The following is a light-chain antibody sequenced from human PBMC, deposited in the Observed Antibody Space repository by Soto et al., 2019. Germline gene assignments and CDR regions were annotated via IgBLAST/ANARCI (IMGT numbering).Light chain of an antibody. CDR1: SSDVGCYNY. CDR3: ISDTSSSALV. J-gene: IGLJ2*01. CDR2: GVN. V-gene: IGLV2-14*03. Sequence: QSALTQPASVSGSPGQSITISCTGTSSDVGCYNYVSWYQHPPGKAPKLMFYGVNNRPSGVSNRFSASKAGKAASLTISGLQAEDEADYYGISDTSSSALVFGGGTKLTVL.